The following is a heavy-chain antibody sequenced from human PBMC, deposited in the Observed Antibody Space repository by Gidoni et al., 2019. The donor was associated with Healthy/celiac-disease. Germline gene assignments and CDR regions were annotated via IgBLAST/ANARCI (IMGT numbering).Heavy chain of an antibody. CDR2: IDPSDSYT. V-gene: IGHV5-10-1*01. CDR3: ARQGFLNTMVRGRAAFDI. J-gene: IGHJ3*02. Sequence: GLEWMGRIDPSDSYTNYSPSFQGHVTISADKSISTAYLQWSSLKASDTAMYYCARQGFLNTMVRGRAAFDIWGQGTMVTVSS. D-gene: IGHD3-10*01.